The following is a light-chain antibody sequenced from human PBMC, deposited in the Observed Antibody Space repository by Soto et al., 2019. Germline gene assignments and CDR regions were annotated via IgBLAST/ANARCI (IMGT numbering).Light chain of an antibody. V-gene: IGKV3-15*01. CDR3: QQYNDWPPWT. Sequence: EIVMTQSPATLSVSPGERATLSCRASQSVSSNLAWYQQKPGQAPRLLIYRASTRATGIPARFSGGGSGTEFTLTVSSLQSEDFAVYYCQQYNDWPPWTFGQGTKVDI. CDR2: RAS. J-gene: IGKJ1*01. CDR1: QSVSSN.